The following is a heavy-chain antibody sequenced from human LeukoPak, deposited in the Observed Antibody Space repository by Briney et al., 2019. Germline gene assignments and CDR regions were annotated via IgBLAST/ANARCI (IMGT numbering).Heavy chain of an antibody. J-gene: IGHJ6*02. CDR2: INHSGST. CDR1: GGSFSGYY. Sequence: SETLSLTCAVYGGSFSGYYWSWIRQPPGKGLEWIGEINHSGSTNYNPSLKSRVTISVDTSKNQFSLKLSSVTAADTAVYYCARVEVVPAARLTYHYYYGMDVWGQGTTVTVSS. CDR3: ARVEVVPAARLTYHYYYGMDV. V-gene: IGHV4-34*01. D-gene: IGHD2-2*01.